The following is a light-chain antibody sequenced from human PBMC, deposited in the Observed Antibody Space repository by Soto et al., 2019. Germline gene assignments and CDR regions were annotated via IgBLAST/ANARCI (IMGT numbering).Light chain of an antibody. V-gene: IGKV3-20*01. CDR3: QQYGSSPRT. CDR2: GAS. J-gene: IGKJ1*01. CDR1: QSVSSIF. Sequence: EIVLTQSPGTLSLSPGERATLSCRASQSVSSIFLAWYQHKPGQAPRLLIYGASTRATGIPDRFSGSGSGTDFILTISRLEPEDFAVYYCQQYGSSPRTFGHGTREEIK.